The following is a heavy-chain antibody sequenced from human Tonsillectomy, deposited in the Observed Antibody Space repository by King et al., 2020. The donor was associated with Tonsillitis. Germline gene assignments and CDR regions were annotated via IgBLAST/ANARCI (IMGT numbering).Heavy chain of an antibody. V-gene: IGHV3-30*18. CDR2: ITYDGSKK. J-gene: IGHJ4*02. CDR1: GFKFNTYA. D-gene: IGHD3-16*01. Sequence: VQLVESGGGVVQPGRSLRLSCGASGFKFNTYAMHWVRQAPGKGPEWVAVITYDGSKKYYADSVKGRFTISRDDSKNTLFLQMNSLRPEDTAVYFCVKDAIYDDYLWGTFHYWGQGTLVTVSS. CDR3: VKDAIYDDYLWGTFHY.